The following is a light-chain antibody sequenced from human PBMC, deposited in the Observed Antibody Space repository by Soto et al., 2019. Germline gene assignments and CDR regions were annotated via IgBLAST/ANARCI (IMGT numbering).Light chain of an antibody. V-gene: IGKV3-20*01. Sequence: EIVLTQSPGTLSLSPGERATLSCRASQSVSSSYLAWYQQKPGQAPRLLIYGASSRATGIPDRFSGSGSGTDFTLTISRLEPEDLAVYYCQQYGSSSITFGQGKRLEIK. CDR2: GAS. J-gene: IGKJ5*01. CDR1: QSVSSSY. CDR3: QQYGSSSIT.